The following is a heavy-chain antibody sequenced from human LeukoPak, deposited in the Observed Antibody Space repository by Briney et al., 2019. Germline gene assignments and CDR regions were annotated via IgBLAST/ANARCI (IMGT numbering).Heavy chain of an antibody. CDR3: ARDYDCSGGSCYSGGY. CDR1: GFTFSRYW. CDR2: IKQDESEK. V-gene: IGHV3-7*01. D-gene: IGHD2-15*01. Sequence: GGSLRLSCAASGFTFSRYWMSWVRQAPGKGLEWVANIKQDESEKYYVDSVKGRFTISRDNAKNSLYLQMNSLRAEDTAVYYCARDYDCSGGSCYSGGYWGQGTLVTVSS. J-gene: IGHJ4*02.